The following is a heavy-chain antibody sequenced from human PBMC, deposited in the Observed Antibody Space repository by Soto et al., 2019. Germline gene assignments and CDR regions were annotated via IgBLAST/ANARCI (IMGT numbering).Heavy chain of an antibody. CDR2: IYSGGSS. V-gene: IGHV3-53*01. Sequence: GGSLRLSCTTSGFTVSSSHMTWVRQAPGKGLEWVSVIYSGGSSYYAVSVQGRFTISRDNAKNSLYLQMNSLRAEDTAVYYCAREWEPDAFDIWGQGTMVTVSS. CDR1: GFTVSSSH. CDR3: AREWEPDAFDI. J-gene: IGHJ3*02. D-gene: IGHD1-26*01.